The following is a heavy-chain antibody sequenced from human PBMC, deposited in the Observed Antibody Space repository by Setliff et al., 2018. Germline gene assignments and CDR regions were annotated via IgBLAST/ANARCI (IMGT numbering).Heavy chain of an antibody. CDR1: GGSFRGYY. CDR2: NNHSGST. J-gene: IGHJ6*03. CDR3: ARDGVSYSNSLPRYYYHYMDV. Sequence: SETLSLTCAVYGGSFRGYYWIWSRQPPGKGLEWIGENNHSGSTNYNPSLKSRVTISVDTSKNQFSLKLSSVTAADTAVYYCARDGVSYSNSLPRYYYHYMDVWGKGTTVTVSS. D-gene: IGHD4-4*01. V-gene: IGHV4-34*01.